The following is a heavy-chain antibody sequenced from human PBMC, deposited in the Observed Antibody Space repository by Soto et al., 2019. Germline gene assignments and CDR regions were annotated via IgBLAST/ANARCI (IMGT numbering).Heavy chain of an antibody. CDR3: ARERFLEWSHYYFGY. CDR2: IYTSGST. J-gene: IGHJ4*02. D-gene: IGHD3-3*01. CDR1: GDCISSYY. V-gene: IGHV4-4*07. Sequence: SETLSLTCTVSGDCISSYYWSWIRQPAGKGLEWIGRIYTSGSTNYNPSLKSRVTMSIDTSKNQFSLKLSSVTAADTAVYYCARERFLEWSHYYFGYWGQGTLVTVSS.